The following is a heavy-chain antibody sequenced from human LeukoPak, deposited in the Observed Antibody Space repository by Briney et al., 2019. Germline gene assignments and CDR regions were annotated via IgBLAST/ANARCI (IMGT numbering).Heavy chain of an antibody. V-gene: IGHV3-23*01. J-gene: IGHJ4*02. Sequence: TGGSLRLSCAASGFTFSNYAMSWVRQAPGKGLEWVSSTSGSGGLTYYADFVKGRFTISRDNSKHTLYMQMNSLRAEDTAVYYCAKDGDNGYSYNIDYWGPGTLITVSS. CDR2: TSGSGGLT. CDR1: GFTFSNYA. CDR3: AKDGDNGYSYNIDY. D-gene: IGHD5-18*01.